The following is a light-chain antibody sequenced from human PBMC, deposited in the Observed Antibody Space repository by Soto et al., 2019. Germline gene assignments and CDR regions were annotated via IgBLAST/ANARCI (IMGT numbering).Light chain of an antibody. V-gene: IGKV3-20*01. CDR2: GAS. CDR3: QQFVSSPIT. Sequence: EIVLTQSPGTLSLSPGERASLSCRADQSVNSVYLAWYQHKPGQAPRLLIYGASDRATGIPDRFSGSGSGTDFTLTISRLEPEDFAVYYCQQFVSSPITFGGGTKVDIK. CDR1: QSVNSVY. J-gene: IGKJ4*01.